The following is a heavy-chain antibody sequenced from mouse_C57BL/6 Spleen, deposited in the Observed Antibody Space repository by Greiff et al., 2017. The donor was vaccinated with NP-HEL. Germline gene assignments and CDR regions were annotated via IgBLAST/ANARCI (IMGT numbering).Heavy chain of an antibody. D-gene: IGHD3-2*02. Sequence: QVHVKQPGAELVKPGASVKLSCKASGYTFTSYWMQWVNQRPGQGLEWIGEIDPSDSYTNYNQKFKGKATLTVDTSSSTAYMQLSSLTSEDSAVYYCASRISGAAWFAYWGQGTLVTVSA. CDR1: GYTFTSYW. CDR2: IDPSDSYT. V-gene: IGHV1-50*01. CDR3: ASRISGAAWFAY. J-gene: IGHJ3*01.